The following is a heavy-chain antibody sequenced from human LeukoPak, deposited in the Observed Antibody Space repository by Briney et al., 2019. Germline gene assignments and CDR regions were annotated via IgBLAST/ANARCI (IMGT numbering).Heavy chain of an antibody. D-gene: IGHD3-22*01. J-gene: IGHJ6*03. Sequence: SVKVSCKASGGTFSSYAISWVRQAPEQGLEWMGRIIPIFGTANYAQKFQGRVTITTDESTSTAYMELSSLRSEDTAVYYCARAPHYYDSSGYYSYYYYYYMDVWGKGTTVTVSS. CDR1: GGTFSSYA. CDR2: IIPIFGTA. V-gene: IGHV1-69*05. CDR3: ARAPHYYDSSGYYSYYYYYYMDV.